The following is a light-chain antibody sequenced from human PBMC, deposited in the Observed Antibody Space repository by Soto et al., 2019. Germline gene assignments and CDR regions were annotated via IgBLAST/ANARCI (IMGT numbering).Light chain of an antibody. CDR1: QSISGW. Sequence: DIQMTQSPSTLSASVGDRVTITCRASQSISGWLAWYQQKPGRAPKLLIYDASNLESGVPSRFSGSGSGTEFTLTISSLQPDDFATYYCQQYDSFSLTFGGGTTVAIK. CDR3: QQYDSFSLT. V-gene: IGKV1-5*01. CDR2: DAS. J-gene: IGKJ4*01.